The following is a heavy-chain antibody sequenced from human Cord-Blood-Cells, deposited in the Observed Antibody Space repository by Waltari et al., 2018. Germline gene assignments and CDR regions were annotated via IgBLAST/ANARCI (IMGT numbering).Heavy chain of an antibody. V-gene: IGHV4-4*07. CDR3: ARVGYDSSGYYFDY. D-gene: IGHD3-22*01. Sequence: QVQLQESGPGLVKPSETLSLTCTVSGGSISSYYWSWIRQPAGKGLEWIGRIYTSGSTDYNPPLKSRVTMSVDTSKNQFSLKLSSVTAADTAVYYCARVGYDSSGYYFDYWGQGTLVTVSS. CDR1: GGSISSYY. CDR2: IYTSGST. J-gene: IGHJ4*02.